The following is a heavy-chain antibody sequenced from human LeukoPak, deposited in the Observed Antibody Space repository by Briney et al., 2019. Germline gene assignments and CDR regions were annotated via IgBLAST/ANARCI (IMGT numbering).Heavy chain of an antibody. CDR2: ISSSSSTI. D-gene: IGHD3-22*01. CDR1: GFTFSSYS. CDR3: ARDRRYDSSGYYDY. Sequence: GGSLRLSCAASGFTFSSYSMNWVRQAPGKGLEWVSYISSSSSTIYYADSVKGRFTISRDNAKNSLYLQMNSLRAEDTAVYYCARDRRYDSSGYYDYWGQGTLVTVSS. J-gene: IGHJ4*02. V-gene: IGHV3-48*04.